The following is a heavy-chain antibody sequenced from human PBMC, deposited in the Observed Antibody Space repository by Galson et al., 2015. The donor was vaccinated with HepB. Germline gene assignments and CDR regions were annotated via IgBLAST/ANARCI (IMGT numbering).Heavy chain of an antibody. Sequence: SLRLSCAASGFTFDDYAMHWVRQAPGKGLEWVSGISWNSGTIGYADSVKGRFTISRDNGKNSLYLQMNSLRAEDTALYYCAKDSRSGYSYGPFDYWGQGTLVTVSS. V-gene: IGHV3-9*01. CDR2: ISWNSGTI. D-gene: IGHD5-18*01. CDR3: AKDSRSGYSYGPFDY. CDR1: GFTFDDYA. J-gene: IGHJ4*02.